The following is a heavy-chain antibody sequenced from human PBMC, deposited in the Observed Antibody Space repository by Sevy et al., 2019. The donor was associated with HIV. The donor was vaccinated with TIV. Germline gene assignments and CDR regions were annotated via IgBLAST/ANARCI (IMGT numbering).Heavy chain of an antibody. CDR3: ASDGSSGGLFLKDYYYFGMGV. J-gene: IGHJ6*02. V-gene: IGHV3-30*04. Sequence: GGSLRLSCAASGFTFSSYAMHWVRQAPGKGLEWVAVISYDGNNKYHADSVKDRFTISRDNSKNTLYLQMNSLRAEDTAVYYCASDGSSGGLFLKDYYYFGMGVWGQGTTVTVSS. D-gene: IGHD3-16*01. CDR2: ISYDGNNK. CDR1: GFTFSSYA.